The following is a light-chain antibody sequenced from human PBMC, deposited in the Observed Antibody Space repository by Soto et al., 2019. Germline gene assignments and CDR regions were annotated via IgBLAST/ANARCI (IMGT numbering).Light chain of an antibody. J-gene: IGLJ3*02. CDR1: SSDVGGYNY. V-gene: IGLV2-8*01. Sequence: QSALTQPPSASGSPGQSVTISCTGTSSDVGGYNYVSWYQHHPGRAPKLIIYDVNERPSGVPDRFSASKSGNTASLTVSGLQAEDEADYYCSSYACSKNWVFGGGTKVTVL. CDR3: SSYACSKNWV. CDR2: DVN.